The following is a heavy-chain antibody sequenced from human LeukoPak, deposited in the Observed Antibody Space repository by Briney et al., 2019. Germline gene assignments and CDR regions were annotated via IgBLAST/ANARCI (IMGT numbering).Heavy chain of an antibody. Sequence: MSGGSLRLSCAASGFTFSDYYMSWIRQAPGKGLEWVSYISSSGSTIYYADSVKGRFTISRDNAKNSLYLQMNSLRAEDTAVYYCARQTSDCSSTSCYLGSNWFYPWGQGTLVTVSS. J-gene: IGHJ5*02. CDR1: GFTFSDYY. V-gene: IGHV3-11*01. CDR3: ARQTSDCSSTSCYLGSNWFYP. CDR2: ISSSGSTI. D-gene: IGHD2-2*01.